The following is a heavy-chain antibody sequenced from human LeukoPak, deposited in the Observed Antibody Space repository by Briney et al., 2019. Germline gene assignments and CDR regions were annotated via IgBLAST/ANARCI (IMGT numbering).Heavy chain of an antibody. D-gene: IGHD6-19*01. Sequence: PGGSLRLSCAASGFTFHNNGMSWVRQAPGKGLEWVSAISGSGGSTYYADSVKGRFTISRDNSKNTLYLQMNSLRAEDTAVYYCAKDKQWLVHYYFDYWGQGTLVTVSS. CDR3: AKDKQWLVHYYFDY. CDR2: ISGSGGST. V-gene: IGHV3-23*01. CDR1: GFTFHNNG. J-gene: IGHJ4*02.